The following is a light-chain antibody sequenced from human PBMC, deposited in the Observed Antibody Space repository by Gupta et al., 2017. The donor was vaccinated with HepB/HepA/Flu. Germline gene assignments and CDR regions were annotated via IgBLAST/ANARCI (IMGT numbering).Light chain of an antibody. J-gene: IGKJ1*01. CDR1: QSVSSN. V-gene: IGKV3-15*01. CDR3: QQYSHLWT. CDR2: DAS. Sequence: EIIIAPSPATLSVSPGERATLSCRASQSVSSNLAWYQRRPGQAPRLLIYDASTRATGIPARFSGSGSGTDFTLTISSLQSEDFAVYYCQQYSHLWTFGQGTKVEIK.